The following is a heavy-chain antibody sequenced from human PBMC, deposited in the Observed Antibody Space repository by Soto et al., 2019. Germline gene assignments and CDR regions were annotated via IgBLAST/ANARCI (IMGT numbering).Heavy chain of an antibody. CDR3: ARTRRPKIVYAMRASYYFDD. Sequence: SETLSLTCTVSGGSISSYYWSWIRQPPGKGLEWIGYIYYSGSTNYNPSLKSRVTISVDTSKNQFSLKLSSVTAADTAVYYCARTRRPKIVYAMRASYYFDDWGKGTLVTVSS. CDR2: IYYSGST. J-gene: IGHJ4*02. CDR1: GGSISSYY. D-gene: IGHD2-8*01. V-gene: IGHV4-59*08.